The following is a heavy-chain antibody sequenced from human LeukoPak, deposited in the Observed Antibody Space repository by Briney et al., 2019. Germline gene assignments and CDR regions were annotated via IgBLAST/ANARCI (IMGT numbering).Heavy chain of an antibody. D-gene: IGHD6-13*01. CDR3: SRLSAGFDY. V-gene: IGHV3-9*01. CDR2: ISWNSGSI. J-gene: IGHJ4*02. CDR1: GFTFDDYA. Sequence: PGGSLRLSCAASGFTFDDYAVHWVRQAPGKGLEWVSGISWNSGSIGYADSVKGRFTISRDNAKNSLYLQMNSLRAEDTALYYCSRLSAGFDYWGQGTLVTVSS.